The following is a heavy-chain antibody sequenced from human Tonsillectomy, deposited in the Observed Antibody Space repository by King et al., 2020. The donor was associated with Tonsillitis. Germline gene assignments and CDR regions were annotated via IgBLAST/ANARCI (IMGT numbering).Heavy chain of an antibody. CDR3: AGEDSSGWGQYYYYYYGMDV. D-gene: IGHD6-19*01. CDR2: IYHSGST. Sequence: QLQESGPGLVKPSGTLSLTCAVSGGSISSSNWWSWVRQPPGKGLEWIGEIYHSGSTNYNPSLKSRVTISVDKSKNQFSLKLSSVTAADTAVYYCAGEDSSGWGQYYYYYYGMDVWGQGTTVTVSS. CDR1: GGSISSSNW. V-gene: IGHV4-4*02. J-gene: IGHJ6*02.